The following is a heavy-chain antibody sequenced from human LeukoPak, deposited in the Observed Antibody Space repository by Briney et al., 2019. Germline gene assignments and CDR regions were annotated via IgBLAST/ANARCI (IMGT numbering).Heavy chain of an antibody. D-gene: IGHD1-26*01. CDR1: GFTFSSYA. V-gene: IGHV3-23*01. J-gene: IGHJ4*02. CDR2: ISGSGGST. CDR3: AKDSGSYQSYFDY. Sequence: PGGSLRLSCAASGFTFSSYAMSWVRQAPGKGLEWVSAISGSGGSTYYADSVKGRFTISRDNSKNTLYLQMNSLRAEDTAVYYYAKDSGSYQSYFDYWGQGTLVTVSS.